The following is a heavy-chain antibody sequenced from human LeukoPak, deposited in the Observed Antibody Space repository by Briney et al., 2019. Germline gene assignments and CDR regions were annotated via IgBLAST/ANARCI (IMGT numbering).Heavy chain of an antibody. CDR3: AKDRLEMSTTTYFDY. Sequence: PGGSLRLSCAASGFTFSSYAMTWVRQAPGKGLEWVSLISGTGGTTYYADSVKGRFTISRDNSKNTLFLQMNSLRAEDTAVYYCAKDRLEMSTTTYFDYWGQGTLVTVSS. V-gene: IGHV3-23*01. CDR1: GFTFSSYA. CDR2: ISGTGGTT. J-gene: IGHJ4*02. D-gene: IGHD5-24*01.